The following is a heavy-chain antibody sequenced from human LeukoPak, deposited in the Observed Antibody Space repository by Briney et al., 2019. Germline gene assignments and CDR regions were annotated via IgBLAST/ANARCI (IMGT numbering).Heavy chain of an antibody. CDR3: AKDLQRHIVVVTATYFDY. CDR1: GFTFSSYS. Sequence: GGSLRLSCAASGFTFSSYSMNWVRQAPGKGLEWVSYISSSSSTIYYADSVKGRFTISRDNAKNSLYLQMNSLRPEDTAVYYCAKDLQRHIVVVTATYFDYWGQGTLVTVSS. CDR2: ISSSSSTI. J-gene: IGHJ4*02. D-gene: IGHD2-21*02. V-gene: IGHV3-48*01.